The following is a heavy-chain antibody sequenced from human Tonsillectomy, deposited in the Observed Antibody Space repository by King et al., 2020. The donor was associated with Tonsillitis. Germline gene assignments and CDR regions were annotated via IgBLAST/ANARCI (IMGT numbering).Heavy chain of an antibody. D-gene: IGHD3-16*02. CDR2: ISNDGSNK. CDR3: ARAAVGLGYRSHYFYYMDV. Sequence: VQLVESGGRVVQPGRSLRLSCAASGFTFSSYGMHWVRQAPGKGLEWVAVISNDGSNKNYVDSVKGRFTISRDNSKNTLYLQNDSLRAEDTAVYYCARAAVGLGYRSHYFYYMDVWGKGTTVTVSS. V-gene: IGHV3-30*03. CDR1: GFTFSSYG. J-gene: IGHJ6*03.